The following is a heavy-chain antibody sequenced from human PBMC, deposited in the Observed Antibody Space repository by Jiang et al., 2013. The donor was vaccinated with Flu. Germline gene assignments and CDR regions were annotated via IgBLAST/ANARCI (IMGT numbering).Heavy chain of an antibody. D-gene: IGHD3-10*01. Sequence: LLKPSETLSLTCAVYGGSFGNTFWSFIRQSPKNGLEWIGEINRGGVINYNPSLKSRVTISIDTAKNQFSLKLMSVTETDTAMYFCARVGRYYAGSGAHYGHFDSWGQGTLATVSS. CDR1: GGSFGNTF. CDR2: INRGGVI. V-gene: IGHV4-34*01. J-gene: IGHJ4*02. CDR3: ARVGRYYAGSGAHYGHFDS.